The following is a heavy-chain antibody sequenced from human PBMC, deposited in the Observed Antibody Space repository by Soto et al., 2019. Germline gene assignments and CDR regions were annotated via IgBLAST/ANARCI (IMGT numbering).Heavy chain of an antibody. CDR3: AKGYSGSYPGGADY. Sequence: QVQLVESGGGVVQPGRSLRLSCSASGFSFSTYGMHWVRQAPGKGLEWVAIISYDGSKEYYADSVKGRFTISRDNSKNTLYMQLNSLRAEDTAGYYCAKGYSGSYPGGADYWGQGTLVTVSS. D-gene: IGHD1-26*01. CDR2: ISYDGSKE. J-gene: IGHJ4*02. CDR1: GFSFSTYG. V-gene: IGHV3-30*18.